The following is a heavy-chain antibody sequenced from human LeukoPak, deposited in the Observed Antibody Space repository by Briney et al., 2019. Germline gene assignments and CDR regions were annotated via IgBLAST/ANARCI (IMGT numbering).Heavy chain of an antibody. CDR1: GYTFTSYD. Sequence: AASVKVSCKASGYTFTSYDINWVRQATGQGLEWMGWMNPNSGNTGYAQKFQGRVTMTRNTSISTAYTELSSLRSEDTAVYYYARPADHDYGDYGGYWGQGTLVTVSS. CDR3: ARPADHDYGDYGGY. D-gene: IGHD4-17*01. J-gene: IGHJ4*02. CDR2: MNPNSGNT. V-gene: IGHV1-8*01.